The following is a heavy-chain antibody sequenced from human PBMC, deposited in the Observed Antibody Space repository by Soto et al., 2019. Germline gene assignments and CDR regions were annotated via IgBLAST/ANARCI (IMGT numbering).Heavy chain of an antibody. D-gene: IGHD3-22*01. CDR1: GGTFSSYA. Sequence: SVKVPCTASGGTFSSYAISWVRQAPGQGLEWMGGIIPIFGTAKYAQKFQGRVTITADESTSTAYMELSSLRSEDTAVYYCARRQAYYYDSSGYYYSDAFDICG. CDR3: ARRQAYYYDSSGYYYSDAFDI. V-gene: IGHV1-69*13. J-gene: IGHJ3*02. CDR2: IIPIFGTA.